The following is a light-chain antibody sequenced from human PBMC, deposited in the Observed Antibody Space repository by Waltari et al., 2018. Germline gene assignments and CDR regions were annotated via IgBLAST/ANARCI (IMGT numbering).Light chain of an antibody. Sequence: EIVLTQSPATLSLSPGDRATLSCRSSQSVSSYLDLYQQKVGQAPRLLIYDASNRATGIPARFSGSGSGTDFTFTISSLEPEDFAVYYCLQRSSWPWTFGQGTKVEIK. V-gene: IGKV3-11*01. J-gene: IGKJ1*01. CDR3: LQRSSWPWT. CDR1: QSVSSY. CDR2: DAS.